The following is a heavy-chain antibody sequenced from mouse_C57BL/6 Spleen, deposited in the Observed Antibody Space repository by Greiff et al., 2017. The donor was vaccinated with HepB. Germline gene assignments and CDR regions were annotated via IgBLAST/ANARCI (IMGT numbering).Heavy chain of an antibody. J-gene: IGHJ1*03. Sequence: VQLQQSGAELVKPGASVKLSCKASGYTFTSYWMHWVKQRPGQGLEWIGMIHPNSGSTNYNEKFKSKATLTVDKSSSTAYMQLSSLTSEDSAVYYCARTITTVEGWYFDVWGTGTTVTVSS. CDR1: GYTFTSYW. CDR2: IHPNSGST. CDR3: ARTITTVEGWYFDV. V-gene: IGHV1-64*01. D-gene: IGHD1-1*01.